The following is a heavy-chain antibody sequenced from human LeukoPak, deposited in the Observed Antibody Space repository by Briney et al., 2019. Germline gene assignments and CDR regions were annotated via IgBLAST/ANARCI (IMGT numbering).Heavy chain of an antibody. Sequence: PSETRSLACTVSAGSIGRYYGSWIRHPPGKVREWIGYIYYSGRTNYNPSLKSRVTISVDTSKNQFSRKLSAVTAADTAVYSCARAEVVVAATHRWFAPSGQGTLVTVSS. CDR3: ARAEVVVAATHRWFAP. D-gene: IGHD2-15*01. CDR2: IYYSGRT. J-gene: IGHJ5*02. CDR1: AGSIGRYY. V-gene: IGHV4-59*01.